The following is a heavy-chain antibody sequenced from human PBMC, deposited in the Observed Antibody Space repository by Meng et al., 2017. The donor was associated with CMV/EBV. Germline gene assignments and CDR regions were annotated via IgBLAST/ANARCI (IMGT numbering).Heavy chain of an antibody. D-gene: IGHD3-10*01. J-gene: IGHJ3*02. CDR3: ARYYYGSGSYSGAFDI. V-gene: IGHV3-30*02. Sequence: GGSLRLSCAASGFTFSSYGMHWVRQAPGKGLEWVAFIRYDGSNKYYADSVKGRFTISRDNSKNTLYLQMNSLRAEDTAVYYCARYYYGSGSYSGAFDIWGQGTVVTVSS. CDR1: GFTFSSYG. CDR2: IRYDGSNK.